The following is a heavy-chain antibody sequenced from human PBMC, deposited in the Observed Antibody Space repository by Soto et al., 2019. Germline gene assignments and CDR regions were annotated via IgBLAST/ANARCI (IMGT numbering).Heavy chain of an antibody. CDR1: GFTFSSYG. CDR3: AKFGDLGAFDI. Sequence: QVQLVESGGGVVQPGRSLRLSCAASGFTFSSYGIHWVRQAPGKGLEWVALIWYDGSNKYYADSVKGRFTISRDNSKNTLYLQMNSLRAEDTAIYYCAKFGDLGAFDIWGQGTMVTVPS. D-gene: IGHD4-17*01. J-gene: IGHJ3*02. CDR2: IWYDGSNK. V-gene: IGHV3-33*06.